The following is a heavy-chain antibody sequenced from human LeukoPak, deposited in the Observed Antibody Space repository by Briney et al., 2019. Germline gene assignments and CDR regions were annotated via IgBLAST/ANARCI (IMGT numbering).Heavy chain of an antibody. CDR3: ARGNSYTSPHYFDY. D-gene: IGHD5-18*01. CDR2: VRGGSGGR. CDR1: GFTFNNYA. J-gene: IGHJ4*02. V-gene: IGHV3-23*01. Sequence: GGSLRLSCAASGFTFNNYAMTWVRQAPGKGLEWVSTVRGGSGGRYYADSVKGRFTISRDNSKNTLYLQMNSLRDEDTAVYFCARGNSYTSPHYFDYWGQGTLVTVSS.